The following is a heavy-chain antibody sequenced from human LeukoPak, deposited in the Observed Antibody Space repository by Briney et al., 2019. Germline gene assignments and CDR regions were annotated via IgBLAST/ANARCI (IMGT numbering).Heavy chain of an antibody. CDR2: IYYSGST. Sequence: SQTLSLTCTVSGSSISSGDYYWSWIRQPPGKGLEWIGYIYYSGSTYYNPSLKSRVTISVDTSKNQFSLKLSSVTAADTAVYYCATKPIDRYNWNVDYWGQGTLVTVSS. CDR1: GSSISSGDYY. J-gene: IGHJ4*02. CDR3: ATKPIDRYNWNVDY. D-gene: IGHD1-20*01. V-gene: IGHV4-30-4*01.